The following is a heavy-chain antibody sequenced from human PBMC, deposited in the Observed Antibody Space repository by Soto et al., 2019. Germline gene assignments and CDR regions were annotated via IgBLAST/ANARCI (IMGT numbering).Heavy chain of an antibody. Sequence: GGSLRLSCAASGFTVSNYYMTWVRQAPGKGLEWVSFIYTGGSAKYADTVKGRFTISRDNSKSTLYLQMNNLRAEDTAVYYCARIMSGDYSDYFDYWGPGTLVNVS. J-gene: IGHJ4*02. V-gene: IGHV3-66*01. CDR2: IYTGGSA. D-gene: IGHD3-16*01. CDR1: GFTVSNYY. CDR3: ARIMSGDYSDYFDY.